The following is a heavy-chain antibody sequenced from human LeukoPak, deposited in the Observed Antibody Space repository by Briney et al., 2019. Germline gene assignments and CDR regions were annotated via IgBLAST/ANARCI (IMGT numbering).Heavy chain of an antibody. V-gene: IGHV1-2*02. Sequence: GASVKVSFKASGYTFSSDDYIHWVRQAPGQGLEWMGWISPNSGGTSYAQKFQGRVTMTSDTSITTAYMELSRLRHDDTAVYYCARSYGDSWGQGTLVTVSS. J-gene: IGHJ4*02. CDR3: ARSYGDS. CDR1: GYTFSSDDY. D-gene: IGHD4-17*01. CDR2: ISPNSGGT.